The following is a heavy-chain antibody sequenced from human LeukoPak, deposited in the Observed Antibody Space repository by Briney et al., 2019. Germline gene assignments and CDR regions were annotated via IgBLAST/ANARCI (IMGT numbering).Heavy chain of an antibody. V-gene: IGHV3-30*02. CDR3: AKGEVAAAGCDY. J-gene: IGHJ4*02. CDR1: GFVFGNYG. D-gene: IGHD6-13*01. CDR2: IRYDGSNK. Sequence: GGSLRLSWAASGFVFGNYGMHWVRQAPGKGLEGVAFIRYDGSNKYYADSVKGRFTISRDNSKNTLYLQMNSLRAEDTAVYYCAKGEVAAAGCDYWGQGTLVTVSS.